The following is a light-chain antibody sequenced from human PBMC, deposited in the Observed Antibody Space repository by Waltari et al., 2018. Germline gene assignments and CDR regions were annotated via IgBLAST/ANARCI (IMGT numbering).Light chain of an antibody. V-gene: IGLV2-14*01. CDR2: DVT. Sequence: QSALTQPASVSGSPGQSITIPCPGTSSDAGGYHYVPWYQQHPGKAPKLMIYDVTKRPSGVSTRFSGSKSGNTASLTISGLQAEDEADYYCSSFTSSSTLRVFGGGTKLTVL. CDR1: SSDAGGYHY. CDR3: SSFTSSSTLRV. J-gene: IGLJ3*02.